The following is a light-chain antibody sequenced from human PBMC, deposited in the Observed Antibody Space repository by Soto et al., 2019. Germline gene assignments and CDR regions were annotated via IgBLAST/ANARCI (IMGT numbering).Light chain of an antibody. V-gene: IGLV2-14*03. CDR2: EVS. J-gene: IGLJ2*01. Sequence: QSALTQPASVSGSPGQSITISCTGNSNDIAIYNYVSWYQQHPGKAPKLVIYEVSSRPSGVSDRFSASKSGITASLTISGLQPEDEADYFCSSYTTASTLVFGGGTKVTVL. CDR3: SSYTTASTLV. CDR1: SNDIAIYNY.